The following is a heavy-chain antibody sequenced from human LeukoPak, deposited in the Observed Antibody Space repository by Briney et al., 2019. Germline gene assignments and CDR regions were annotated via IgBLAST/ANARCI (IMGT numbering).Heavy chain of an antibody. CDR3: AKERWLRFYPYYFDY. CDR2: ISYDGSNK. V-gene: IGHV3-30*18. D-gene: IGHD5-12*01. J-gene: IGHJ4*02. Sequence: GGSLRLSCAASGFTFSSYGMHWVRQAPGKGLEWVAVISYDGSNKYYADSVKGRFTISRDNSKNTLYLQMNSLRAEDTAVYYCAKERWLRFYPYYFDYWGQGTLVTVSS. CDR1: GFTFSSYG.